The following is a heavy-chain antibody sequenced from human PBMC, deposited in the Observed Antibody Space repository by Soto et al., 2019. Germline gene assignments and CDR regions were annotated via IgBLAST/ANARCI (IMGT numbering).Heavy chain of an antibody. Sequence: ASVKVSCKASGYTFAGYYMHWVRQAPGQGLEWMGWINPNSGGTNYAQKFQGRVTMTRDTSISTAYMELSRLRSDDTAVYYCARELGYCSSTSCPFDPWGQGTLVTVS. CDR3: ARELGYCSSTSCPFDP. J-gene: IGHJ5*02. V-gene: IGHV1-2*02. CDR1: GYTFAGYY. D-gene: IGHD2-2*01. CDR2: INPNSGGT.